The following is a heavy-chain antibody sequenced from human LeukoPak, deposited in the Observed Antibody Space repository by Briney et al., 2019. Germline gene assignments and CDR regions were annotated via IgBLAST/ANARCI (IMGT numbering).Heavy chain of an antibody. CDR2: INPNSGGT. V-gene: IGHV1-2*02. D-gene: IGHD6-19*01. CDR1: GYTFTGYY. Sequence: ASVKVSCKASGYTFTGYYMHWVRQAPGQGLEWMGWINPNSGGTNYAQKFQGRVTMTRDTSISTAYMELSRLRSDDTAVYYCARVHSSGWYIDYWGQGTLVTVSS. CDR3: ARVHSSGWYIDY. J-gene: IGHJ4*02.